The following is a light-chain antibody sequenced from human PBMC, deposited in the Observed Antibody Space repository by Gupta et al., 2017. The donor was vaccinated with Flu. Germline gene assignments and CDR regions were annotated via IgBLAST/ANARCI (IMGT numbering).Light chain of an antibody. V-gene: IGKV1-27*01. CDR1: QGINTY. CDR2: AAS. CDR3: QKYNGAPRT. J-gene: IGKJ3*01. Sequence: DMQMTQFQSPWSASVGDRVTIICRASQGINTYLSWYQQKPGKVPALLIYAASTLQSGVASRFSGSGYETDFTITTSSLQPEDVVIYYCQKYNGAPRTFGPGTKLEIK.